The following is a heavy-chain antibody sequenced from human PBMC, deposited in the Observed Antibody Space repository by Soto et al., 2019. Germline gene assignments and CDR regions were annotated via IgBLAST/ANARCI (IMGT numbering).Heavy chain of an antibody. CDR1: GGSISSSNW. CDR3: ARLRTYYYDSSGFDY. CDR2: IYHSGST. Sequence: SETLSLTCAVSGGSISSSNWWSWVRQPPGKGLEWIGEIYHSGSTNYNPSLKSRVTISVDKSKNQFSLKLSSVTAADTAVYYCARLRTYYYDSSGFDYWGQGTMVTV. J-gene: IGHJ4*02. V-gene: IGHV4-4*02. D-gene: IGHD3-22*01.